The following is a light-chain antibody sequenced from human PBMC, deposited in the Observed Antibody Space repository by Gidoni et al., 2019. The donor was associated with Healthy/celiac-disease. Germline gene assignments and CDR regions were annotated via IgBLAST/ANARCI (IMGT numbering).Light chain of an antibody. CDR1: SSNIGSNT. CDR2: SNN. Sequence: QSVLSQPPSAFGTPGLGVTISCSGISSNIGSNTVNWYQQLPGTAPKLLIYSNNQRPSGVPNRFSGSRSGTSDSLAISGLQSEDEADYYCAAWDDSLNGVVFGGGTKLTVL. V-gene: IGLV1-44*01. J-gene: IGLJ2*01. CDR3: AAWDDSLNGVV.